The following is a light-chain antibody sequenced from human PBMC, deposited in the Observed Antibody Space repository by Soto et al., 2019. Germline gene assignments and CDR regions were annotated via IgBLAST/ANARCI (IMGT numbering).Light chain of an antibody. J-gene: IGKJ1*01. CDR1: QSVSSN. Sequence: ELLMTQAPATMSVSPKARATLSCRASQSVSSNLAWYPQKPGQDPRVFIYGASTRATGIPDRFSGSGSGTDFTLTISRLEPEGFAVYYCKQYGSSGTFGKGTKVDIK. V-gene: IGKV3-20*01. CDR3: KQYGSSGT. CDR2: GAS.